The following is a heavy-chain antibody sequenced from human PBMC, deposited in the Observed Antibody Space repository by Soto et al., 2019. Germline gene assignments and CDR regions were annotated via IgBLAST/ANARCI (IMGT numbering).Heavy chain of an antibody. CDR3: ASRTGYSSSWFYNWFDP. CDR1: GGSFSGYY. V-gene: IGHV4-34*01. CDR2: INHSGST. D-gene: IGHD6-13*01. J-gene: IGHJ5*02. Sequence: QVQLQQWGAGLLKPSETLSLTCAVYGGSFSGYYWSWIRQPPGKGLEWIGEINHSGSTNYNPSLKRRVTISVDTSKNQFSLKLSSVTAADTAVYYCASRTGYSSSWFYNWFDPWGQGTLVTVSS.